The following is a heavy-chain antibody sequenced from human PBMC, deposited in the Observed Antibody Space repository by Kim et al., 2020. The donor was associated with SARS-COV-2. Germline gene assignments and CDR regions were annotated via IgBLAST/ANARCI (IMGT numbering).Heavy chain of an antibody. Sequence: GGSLRLSCAASGFTFSSYAMSWVRQAPGKGLEWVSVISGSGGSTYYADSVKGRFTISRDNSKNTLYLQMNSLRAEDTAVYYCAKAGACSGGSCNNWFDPWGQGTLVTVSS. CDR1: GFTFSSYA. CDR3: AKAGACSGGSCNNWFDP. V-gene: IGHV3-23*01. J-gene: IGHJ5*02. D-gene: IGHD2-15*01. CDR2: ISGSGGST.